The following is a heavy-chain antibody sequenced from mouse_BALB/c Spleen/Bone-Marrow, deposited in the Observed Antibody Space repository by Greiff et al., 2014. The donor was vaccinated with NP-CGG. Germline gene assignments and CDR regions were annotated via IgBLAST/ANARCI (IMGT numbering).Heavy chain of an antibody. CDR1: GYTFTNYF. Sequence: VQGVESGAELVKPGASVKLSCRVSGYTFTNYFVYWVKQRPGQGLGWIGEINPSNDTPNFNEKFKSKATLTVDKSSSTAYMQLSSLTSEDSAVYYCTRSGYYGYGWYFDVWGAGTTVTVSS. D-gene: IGHD1-2*01. J-gene: IGHJ1*01. CDR2: INPSNDTP. CDR3: TRSGYYGYGWYFDV. V-gene: IGHV1S81*02.